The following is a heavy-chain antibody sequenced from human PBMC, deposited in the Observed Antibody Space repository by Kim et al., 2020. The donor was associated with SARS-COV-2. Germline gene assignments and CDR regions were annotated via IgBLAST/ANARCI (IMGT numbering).Heavy chain of an antibody. CDR1: GFTFSSYG. V-gene: IGHV3-33*06. CDR3: AKAVAAAGLLPDY. D-gene: IGHD6-13*01. CDR2: IWYDGSNK. J-gene: IGHJ4*02. Sequence: GGSLRLSCAASGFTFSSYGMHWVRQAPGKGLEWVAVIWYDGSNKYYADSVKGRFTISRDNSKNTLYLQMNSLRAEDTAVYYCAKAVAAAGLLPDYWGQGTLVTVSS.